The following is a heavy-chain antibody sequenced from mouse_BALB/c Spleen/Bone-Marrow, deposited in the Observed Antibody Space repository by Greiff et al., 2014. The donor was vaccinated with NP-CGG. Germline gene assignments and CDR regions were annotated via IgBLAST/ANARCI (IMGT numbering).Heavy chain of an antibody. Sequence: EVKLMESGGGLVQPGGSLKLSCATSGFTFSDYYMYWVRQTPEKRLEWAAYISNGGGSTYYPDTVKGRFTISRDNAKNTLYLQMSRLKPEDTAMYYCARRGWYYAMDYWGQGTSVTVSS. CDR2: ISNGGGST. CDR3: ARRGWYYAMDY. CDR1: GFTFSDYY. J-gene: IGHJ4*01. D-gene: IGHD2-3*01. V-gene: IGHV5-12*02.